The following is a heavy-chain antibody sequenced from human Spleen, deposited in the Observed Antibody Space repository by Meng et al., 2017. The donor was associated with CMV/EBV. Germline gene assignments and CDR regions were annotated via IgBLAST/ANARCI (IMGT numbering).Heavy chain of an antibody. CDR1: GVTVSSNY. J-gene: IGHJ3*02. Sequence: GESLKIACAASGVTVSSNYMSGVRQAPGKGLEWVSVIYVGGSTYYADSVKGRFNISRDNSKNTLSLQMNSLRAEDTAVYYCARESPVAGTNAFDIWGEGTMVTVSS. CDR2: IYVGGST. CDR3: ARESPVAGTNAFDI. D-gene: IGHD6-19*01. V-gene: IGHV3-66*02.